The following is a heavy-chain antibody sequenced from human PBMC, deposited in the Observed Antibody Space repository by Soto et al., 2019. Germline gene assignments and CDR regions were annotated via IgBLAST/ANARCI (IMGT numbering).Heavy chain of an antibody. J-gene: IGHJ4*02. CDR3: ARSYAYSSSFKFDY. Sequence: SLRLSCAASGFTFSSYAVSWVRQAPGKGLEWVSGISSSGGSTYYADSVKGRFTISRDNSKNTLYLQMSSLRAEDTAVYYCARSYAYSSSFKFDYWGQGTLVTVSS. CDR1: GFTFSSYA. V-gene: IGHV3-23*01. CDR2: ISSSGGST. D-gene: IGHD6-6*01.